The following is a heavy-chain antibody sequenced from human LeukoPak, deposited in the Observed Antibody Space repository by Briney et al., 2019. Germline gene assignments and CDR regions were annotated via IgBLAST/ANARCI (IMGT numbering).Heavy chain of an antibody. D-gene: IGHD3-10*01. CDR2: INSDGSST. CDR3: AKMVRGAYCWDY. V-gene: IGHV3-74*01. J-gene: IGHJ4*02. CDR1: GFSFSNYW. Sequence: PGGSLRLSCAASGFSFSNYWMHWVRQAPGKGLVWVSRINSDGSSTTYADSVKGRFTISRDNAKNTLYLQMNSLRAEDTAVYYCAKMVRGAYCWDYWGQGTLVTVSS.